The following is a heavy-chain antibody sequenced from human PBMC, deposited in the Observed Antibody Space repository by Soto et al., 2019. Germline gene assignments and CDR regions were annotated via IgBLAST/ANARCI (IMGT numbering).Heavy chain of an antibody. D-gene: IGHD2-15*01. CDR1: GGSISSYY. J-gene: IGHJ2*01. CDR2: IYYSGST. CDR3: ARTAGGCSGGSCYSWYFDL. V-gene: IGHV4-59*01. Sequence: QVQLQESGPGLVKPSETLSLTCTVSGGSISSYYWSWIRQPPGKGLEWIGYIYYSGSTNYNPSLKSRVTLSVDTSKNQSSLKLSSVTAADTAVYYCARTAGGCSGGSCYSWYFDLWGRGTLVTVSS.